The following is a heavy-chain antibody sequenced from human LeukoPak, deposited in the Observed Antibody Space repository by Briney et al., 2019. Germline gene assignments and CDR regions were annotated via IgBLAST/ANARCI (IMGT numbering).Heavy chain of an antibody. V-gene: IGHV3-23*01. Sequence: GGSLRLSCAASGFTFTSFVISWVRQAPGKGLEWVSGISGSGGTTNYADSVQGRFTISRDNSKNTLYLHMNSLRAEDTAIYFCARGRLYGMDAWGQGTTVTVSS. J-gene: IGHJ6*02. CDR1: GFTFTSFV. CDR3: ARGRLYGMDA. CDR2: ISGSGGTT.